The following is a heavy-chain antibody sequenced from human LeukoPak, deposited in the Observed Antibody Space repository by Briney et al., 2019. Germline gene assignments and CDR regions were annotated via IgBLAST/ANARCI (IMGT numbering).Heavy chain of an antibody. V-gene: IGHV3-23*01. J-gene: IGHJ6*03. CDR3: AKKDCSSTSCYTAMDV. Sequence: PGGSLRLSCAASGFTFSSYAMSWVRQAAGKGLEWVSAISGGGGSTYYADSVKGRFTISRDNSKNTLYLQVNSLRAEDTAVYYCAKKDCSSTSCYTAMDVWGKGTTVTVSS. CDR1: GFTFSSYA. CDR2: ISGGGGST. D-gene: IGHD2-2*02.